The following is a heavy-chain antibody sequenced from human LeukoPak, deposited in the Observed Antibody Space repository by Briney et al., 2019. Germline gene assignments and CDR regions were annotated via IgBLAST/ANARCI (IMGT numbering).Heavy chain of an antibody. CDR1: GGSISSYY. CDR2: IYYSGST. D-gene: IGHD6-13*01. CDR3: ARGAAADSNWFDP. J-gene: IGHJ5*02. V-gene: IGHV4-59*08. Sequence: SETLSLTCTVSGGSISSYYWSWIRQPPGKGLEWIGYIYYSGSTNYNPSLKSRVTISVDTPKNQFSLKLSSVTAADTAVYYCARGAAADSNWFDPWGQGTLVTVSS.